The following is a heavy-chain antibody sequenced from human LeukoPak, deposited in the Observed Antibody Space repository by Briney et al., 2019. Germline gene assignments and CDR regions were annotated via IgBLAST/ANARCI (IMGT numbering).Heavy chain of an antibody. D-gene: IGHD3-22*01. Sequence: GGSLRLSCAASGFTFDDYAMHWVRQAPGKGLEWVSGISWNSGSIGYADSVKGRFTISRDNAKNSLYLQMNSLRAEDTALYYCAKDVSYDSSGYYYPLGYFDLWGRGTLVTVSS. CDR2: ISWNSGSI. J-gene: IGHJ2*01. V-gene: IGHV3-9*01. CDR1: GFTFDDYA. CDR3: AKDVSYDSSGYYYPLGYFDL.